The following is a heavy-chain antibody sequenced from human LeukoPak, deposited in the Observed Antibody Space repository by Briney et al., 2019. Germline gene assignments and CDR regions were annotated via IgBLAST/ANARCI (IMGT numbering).Heavy chain of an antibody. V-gene: IGHV3-21*01. CDR1: GFTFSSYS. J-gene: IGHJ4*02. Sequence: GGSLRLSCAASGFTFSSYSMNWVRQAPGKGLEWVSSISSSSSYIYYADSVKGRFTISRDNAKNSLYLQMNSPRAEDTAVYYCAREQGSWTDYWGQGTLVTVSS. CDR3: AREQGSWTDY. D-gene: IGHD6-13*01. CDR2: ISSSSSYI.